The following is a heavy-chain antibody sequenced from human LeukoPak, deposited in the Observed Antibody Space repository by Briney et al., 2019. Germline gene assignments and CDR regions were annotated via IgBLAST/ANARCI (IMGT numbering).Heavy chain of an antibody. CDR2: SSAYNGKT. Sequence: GASVKVSCKASGYTFTTYGISWVRQAPGQGLEWMGWSSAYNGKTTYAQKFQGRVTMTTGTSTTTAYMELRSLRSDDTAVYYCARDGTSSWYVYWGQGTLVTVSS. J-gene: IGHJ4*02. CDR3: ARDGTSSWYVY. D-gene: IGHD6-13*01. CDR1: GYTFTTYG. V-gene: IGHV1-18*01.